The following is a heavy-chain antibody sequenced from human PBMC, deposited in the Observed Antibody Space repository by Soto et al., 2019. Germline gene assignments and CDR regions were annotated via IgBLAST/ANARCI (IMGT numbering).Heavy chain of an antibody. CDR1: GFTFSSYA. Sequence: GGSLRLSCAASGFTFSSYAMSWVRQAPGKGLEWVSAISGSGGSTYYADSVKGRFTISRDNSKNTLYLQMNSLRAEDTAVYYCAKQSEGYYDFWSGQNWGQGTLVTVSS. CDR2: ISGSGGST. CDR3: AKQSEGYYDFWSGQN. J-gene: IGHJ4*02. D-gene: IGHD3-3*01. V-gene: IGHV3-23*01.